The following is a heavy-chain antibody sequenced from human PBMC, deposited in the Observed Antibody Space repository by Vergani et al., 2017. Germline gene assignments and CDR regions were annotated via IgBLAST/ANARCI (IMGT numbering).Heavy chain of an antibody. CDR3: ARVDTQVPATSHFYYMDV. Sequence: QVQLLESGPGVVKPSQTLSLTCAVSGGSISSGDHCWTWIRQRPGKGLEWIGYIFYSGTTYDNPSLRSRLTISVDTSQNQFSLKLRSVTAADTAVYYCARVDTQVPATSHFYYMDVWGKGTTVVVSS. CDR2: IFYSGTT. V-gene: IGHV4-31*11. D-gene: IGHD6-25*01. CDR1: GGSISSGDHC. J-gene: IGHJ6*03.